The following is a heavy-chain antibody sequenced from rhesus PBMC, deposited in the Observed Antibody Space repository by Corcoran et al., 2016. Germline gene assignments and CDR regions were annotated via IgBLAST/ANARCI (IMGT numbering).Heavy chain of an antibody. D-gene: IGHD1-14*01. CDR1: GYSISSGYG. CDR2: IGGSSGST. J-gene: IGHJ4*01. CDR3: ARALAGTTDY. Sequence: QVQLQESGPGLVKPSETLSLTCAVSGYSISSGYGWSWIRQPPGKGLGWIGYIGGSSGSTNYNPSLKGRVTISKDTSKNRFSLKLSSVTAADTAVYYCARALAGTTDYWGQGVLVTVSS. V-gene: IGHV4-127*01.